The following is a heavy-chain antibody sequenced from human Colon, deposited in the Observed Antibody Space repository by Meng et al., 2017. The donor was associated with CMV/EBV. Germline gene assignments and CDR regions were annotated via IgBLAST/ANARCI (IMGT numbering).Heavy chain of an antibody. V-gene: IGHV3-21*01. Sequence: GGSLRLSCAGSGFPFNNYRMNWVRLAPGRGLEWVSSISSVGTYISYADSAKGRFTISRDNANNALYLQINGLRADDTAVYYCARERGGNLVATRLDFDLWGRGTLVTVSS. J-gene: IGHJ2*01. CDR1: GFPFNNYR. CDR2: ISSVGTYI. CDR3: ARERGGNLVATRLDFDL. D-gene: IGHD5-12*01.